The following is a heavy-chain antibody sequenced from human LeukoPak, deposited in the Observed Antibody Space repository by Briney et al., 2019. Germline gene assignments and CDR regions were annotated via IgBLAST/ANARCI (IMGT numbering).Heavy chain of an antibody. D-gene: IGHD6-13*01. V-gene: IGHV1-69*05. J-gene: IGHJ4*02. Sequence: SVKVSCKASGGTFSSYAISWVRQAPGQGLEWKGGIIPIFGTANYAQKFQGRVTITTDESTSTAYMELSSLRSEDTAVYYCARLLIAAAGRRADYWGQGTLVTVSS. CDR2: IIPIFGTA. CDR1: GGTFSSYA. CDR3: ARLLIAAAGRRADY.